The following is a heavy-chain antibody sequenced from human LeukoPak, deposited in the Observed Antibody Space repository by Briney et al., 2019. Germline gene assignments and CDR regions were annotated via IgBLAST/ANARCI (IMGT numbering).Heavy chain of an antibody. V-gene: IGHV2-5*02. Sequence: SGPTLAKPTQTLTLTCTFSGFSLSTSGVGVGWIRQPPGKALEWLALIYWDDDKRYSPSLKSRLTITKDTSKNQVVLTMTNMDPVDTATYYCAHIRYDYTRLDYWGQGTLVTVSS. CDR2: IYWDDDK. D-gene: IGHD4-11*01. CDR1: GFSLSTSGVG. CDR3: AHIRYDYTRLDY. J-gene: IGHJ4*02.